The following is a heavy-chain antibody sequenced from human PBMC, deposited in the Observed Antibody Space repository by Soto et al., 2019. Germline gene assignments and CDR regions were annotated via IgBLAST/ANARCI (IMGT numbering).Heavy chain of an antibody. CDR3: ARYFDRGDYYLDY. Sequence: QVQFVQSGAEVKKPGASVKVSCKASGYTFSSYTMHWVRQAPGQSLEWMGWINAGNGDTKYSQNFQGRITITRDTSATTIYMELSSLRSEDTAVYYCARYFDRGDYYLDYWGQGTLVTVSS. J-gene: IGHJ4*02. CDR1: GYTFSSYT. CDR2: INAGNGDT. V-gene: IGHV1-3*01. D-gene: IGHD3-22*01.